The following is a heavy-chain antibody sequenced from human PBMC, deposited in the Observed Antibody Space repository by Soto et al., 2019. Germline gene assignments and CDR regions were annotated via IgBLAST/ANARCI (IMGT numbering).Heavy chain of an antibody. D-gene: IGHD5-12*01. CDR2: ISGSGAGT. J-gene: IGHJ4*02. CDR3: ARDHGDGYPDYHFDY. V-gene: IGHV3-23*01. CDR1: GFTFSSYA. Sequence: GGSLRLSCAASGFTFSSYAMNWVRQAPGKGLEWVSAISGSGAGTYFADSVKGRFTISRDTSENKLYLQMNSLRAEDTAVYFCARDHGDGYPDYHFDYWGQGTLATVSS.